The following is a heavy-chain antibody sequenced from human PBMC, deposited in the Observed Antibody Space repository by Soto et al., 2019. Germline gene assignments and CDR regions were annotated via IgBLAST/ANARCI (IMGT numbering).Heavy chain of an antibody. Sequence: SETLSLTCTVSGGSISSYYWSWIRQPPGKGLEWIGYIFYSGSTNYNPSLKSRVTISVSTSKNQFSLKVTSVTAADTAVYYCAIPRTTVTPFDYWGQGTLVTVSS. J-gene: IGHJ4*02. CDR1: GGSISSYY. CDR2: IFYSGST. V-gene: IGHV4-59*01. D-gene: IGHD4-17*01. CDR3: AIPRTTVTPFDY.